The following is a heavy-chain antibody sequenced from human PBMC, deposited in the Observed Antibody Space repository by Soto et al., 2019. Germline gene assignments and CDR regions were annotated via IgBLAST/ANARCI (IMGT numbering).Heavy chain of an antibody. J-gene: IGHJ5*02. Sequence: SETLSLTCAVSGGSISSGGYSWSWIRQPPGKGLEWIGYIYHSGSTYYNPSLKSRVTISVDRSKNQFSLKLSSVTAADTAVYYCARAYCTNGVCYWFDPWGQGTLVTVSS. CDR1: GGSISSGGYS. CDR3: ARAYCTNGVCYWFDP. D-gene: IGHD2-8*01. CDR2: IYHSGST. V-gene: IGHV4-30-2*01.